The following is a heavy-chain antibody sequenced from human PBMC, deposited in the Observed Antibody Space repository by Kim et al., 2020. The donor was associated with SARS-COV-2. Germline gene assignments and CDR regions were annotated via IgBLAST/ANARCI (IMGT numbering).Heavy chain of an antibody. CDR3: VGGGRGSRIDF. CDR2: LGGRGGST. CDR1: GFTFSDYA. D-gene: IGHD3-16*01. Sequence: GGSLRLSCAASGFTFSDYAMSWVRQAPGKGLEWVSCLGGRGGSTYYADSVKGRFTISRDNSKNTLYLQINRLTGDDTALYYCVGGGRGSRIDFWGQR. J-gene: IGHJ4*02. V-gene: IGHV3-23*01.